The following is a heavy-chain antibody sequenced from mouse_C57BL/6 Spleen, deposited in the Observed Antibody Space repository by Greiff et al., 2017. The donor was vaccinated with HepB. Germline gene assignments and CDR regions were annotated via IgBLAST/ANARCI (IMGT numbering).Heavy chain of an antibody. Sequence: EVQLQQSGPELVKPGASVKISCKASGYTFTDYYMNWVKQSHGKSLEWIGDINPNNGGTSYNQKFKGKATLTVDKSSSTAYMELRSLTSEDSAVYYCATLTTVVAHYYAMDYWGQGTSVTVSS. J-gene: IGHJ4*01. D-gene: IGHD1-1*01. CDR2: INPNNGGT. V-gene: IGHV1-26*01. CDR1: GYTFTDYY. CDR3: ATLTTVVAHYYAMDY.